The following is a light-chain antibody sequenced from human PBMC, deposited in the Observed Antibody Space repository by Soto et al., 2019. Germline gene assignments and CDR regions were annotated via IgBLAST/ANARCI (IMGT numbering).Light chain of an antibody. V-gene: IGLV7-46*01. CDR2: DTN. CDR3: LLSSAGTPWV. J-gene: IGLJ3*02. Sequence: QPVVTQEPSLTVSPGGTVTLTCGSNTGTVTSGHYPYWFQQKPGQAPRTLIYDTNNRHSWTPARFSGSLLGGKAALTLSGAQPEDEADYYCLLSSAGTPWVFGGGTKVTVL. CDR1: TGTVTSGHY.